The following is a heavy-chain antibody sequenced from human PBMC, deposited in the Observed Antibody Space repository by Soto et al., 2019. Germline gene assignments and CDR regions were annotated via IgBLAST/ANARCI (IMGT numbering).Heavy chain of an antibody. Sequence: QLQLQESGPGLVKPSETLSLTYTVSDDSISSAGYFWVWIRQPPGQGLEWIGTLSYTGSANYNPSLKSRVTIPVDTSKKRLSLKLTSVTAADTAIYYCARRTQWLAQGWGYGMDVWGQGTTVTVSS. D-gene: IGHD6-19*01. CDR3: ARRTQWLAQGWGYGMDV. J-gene: IGHJ6*02. CDR1: DDSISSAGYF. V-gene: IGHV4-39*01. CDR2: LSYTGSA.